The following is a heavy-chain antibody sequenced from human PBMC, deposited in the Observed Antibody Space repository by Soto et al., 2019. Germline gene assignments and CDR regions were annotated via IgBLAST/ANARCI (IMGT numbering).Heavy chain of an antibody. CDR3: AKSYYDSSGYYPNYFDY. Sequence: PGGSLRLSCAASGFTFSSYAMSWVRQAPGKGLEWVSAISGSGGSTYYADSVKGRFTISRDNSKNTLYLQMNSLRAEDTAVYYCAKSYYDSSGYYPNYFDYWGRGTLVTVS. CDR2: ISGSGGST. CDR1: GFTFSSYA. D-gene: IGHD3-22*01. V-gene: IGHV3-23*01. J-gene: IGHJ4*02.